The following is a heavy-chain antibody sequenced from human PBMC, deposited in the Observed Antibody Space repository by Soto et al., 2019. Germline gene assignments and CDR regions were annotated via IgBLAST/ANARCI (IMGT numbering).Heavy chain of an antibody. Sequence: QITLKESGPPLVIHTQTLTLTCTFSGFSLNTRGVGVGWIRQPPGKALEWVALIHWDDEKRYSPSLRNTLTITKDTSKTQVVLMMPILDPADTSTYCCTSSPFVLCSGSSFDFSCQGTRVIFSS. J-gene: IGHJ4*02. CDR3: TSSPFVLCSGSSFDF. V-gene: IGHV2-5*02. CDR2: IHWDDEK. D-gene: IGHD6-19*01. CDR1: GFSLNTRGVG.